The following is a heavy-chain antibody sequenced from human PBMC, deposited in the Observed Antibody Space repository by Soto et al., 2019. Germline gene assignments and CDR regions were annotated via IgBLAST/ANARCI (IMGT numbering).Heavy chain of an antibody. Sequence: GGSLRLSCAASGFNFSSYSMNRVRQAPGKGLEWVSSISSSGRYIYYADSVKGRFTISRDSAKSSLYLQMNSLRAEDTAIYYCARTLRAVAGLDTFDIWGQGTMVTVSS. V-gene: IGHV3-21*01. CDR1: GFNFSSYS. J-gene: IGHJ3*02. D-gene: IGHD6-19*01. CDR2: ISSSGRYI. CDR3: ARTLRAVAGLDTFDI.